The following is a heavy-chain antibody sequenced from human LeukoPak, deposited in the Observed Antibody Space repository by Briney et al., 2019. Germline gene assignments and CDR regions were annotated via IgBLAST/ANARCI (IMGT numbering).Heavy chain of an antibody. CDR1: GFTFSSYA. D-gene: IGHD3-3*01. Sequence: PGGSLRLSCAASGFTFSSYAMHWVRQAPGKGLEWVAVISYDGSNKYYADSVKGRFTISRDNSKNTLYLQMNSLRAEDTAVYYCAKVKYYDFWSGYSTYFDYWGQGTLVTVSS. CDR3: AKVKYYDFWSGYSTYFDY. V-gene: IGHV3-30-3*01. J-gene: IGHJ4*02. CDR2: ISYDGSNK.